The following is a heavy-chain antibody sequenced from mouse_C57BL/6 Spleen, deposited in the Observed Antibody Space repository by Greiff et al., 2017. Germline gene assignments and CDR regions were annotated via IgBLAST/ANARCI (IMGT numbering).Heavy chain of an antibody. D-gene: IGHD1-1*01. Sequence: VQLQQSGPELVKPGASVKISCKASGYAFSSSWMNWVKQRPGKGLEWIGRIYPGDGDTNSNGKFKGKATLTADKSSRTAYMQLSSLTSKDSAVYFCARNYYGSFFDYWGQGTTLTVSA. CDR1: GYAFSSSW. CDR2: IYPGDGDT. V-gene: IGHV1-82*01. CDR3: ARNYYGSFFDY. J-gene: IGHJ2*01.